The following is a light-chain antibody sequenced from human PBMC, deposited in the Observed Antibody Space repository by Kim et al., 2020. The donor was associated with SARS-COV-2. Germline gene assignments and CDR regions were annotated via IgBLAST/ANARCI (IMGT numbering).Light chain of an antibody. CDR2: KAS. J-gene: IGKJ2*01. Sequence: SASVGDSVTITCRASKSIDNWLAWYQQKPGTAPKILIYKASSLEGGAPSRFSGGGFGTEFTLTITSLQPDDVATYYCQQYNTYPYTFGQGTKLEI. CDR1: KSIDNW. CDR3: QQYNTYPYT. V-gene: IGKV1-5*03.